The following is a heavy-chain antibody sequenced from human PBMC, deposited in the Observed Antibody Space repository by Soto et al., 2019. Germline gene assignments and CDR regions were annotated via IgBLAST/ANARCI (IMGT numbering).Heavy chain of an antibody. J-gene: IGHJ4*02. CDR3: ARSSVRGWSY. Sequence: TLSLTCAVYGGSFSGYYWTWIRQPPGKGLEWIGEITHSGSTNYNPSLKSRVTISVDTSKNQFSLNLNSVTAADTAVYYCARSSVRGWSYWGQGALVTVSS. CDR2: ITHSGST. CDR1: GGSFSGYY. D-gene: IGHD3-10*02. V-gene: IGHV4-34*01.